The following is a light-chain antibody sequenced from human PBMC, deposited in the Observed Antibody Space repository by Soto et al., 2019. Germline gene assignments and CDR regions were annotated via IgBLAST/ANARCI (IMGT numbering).Light chain of an antibody. CDR3: QQSYNTPYT. Sequence: DLQMTQSPSSLSASVGDRVTISCRTSQSITTYLNWYQHRPGKPPKLLIYAASSLQSGVPSRFSGRGSGTEFTLTITSLRPEDSATYYCQQSYNTPYTFGQGTKLEIK. CDR1: QSITTY. V-gene: IGKV1-39*01. CDR2: AAS. J-gene: IGKJ2*01.